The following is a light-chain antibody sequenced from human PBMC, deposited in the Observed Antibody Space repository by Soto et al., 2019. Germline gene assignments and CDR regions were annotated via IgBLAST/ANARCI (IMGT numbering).Light chain of an antibody. CDR2: WAS. CDR1: QSVFYSSNNKHY. CDR3: QQYYATPTWT. Sequence: DIVMTQSPDSLAVSLGERATINCKSSQSVFYSSNNKHYLAWYQQKPGQPPKLLIYWASTRESGVPDRFSGSGSGTDFTLTISSLQAEDGAVYYCQQYYATPTWTFGQGTKVEIK. V-gene: IGKV4-1*01. J-gene: IGKJ1*01.